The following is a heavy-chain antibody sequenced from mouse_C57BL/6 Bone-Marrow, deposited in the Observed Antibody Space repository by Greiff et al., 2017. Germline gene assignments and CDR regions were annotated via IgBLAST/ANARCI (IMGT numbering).Heavy chain of an antibody. CDR2: IHPNSGST. CDR3: ASLDGYFSWFAY. Sequence: QVQLQQPGAELVKPGASVKLSCKASGYTFTSYWMHWVKQRPGQGLEWIGMIHPNSGSTNYNAKFKSKATLTVDKSSSTAYMQLSSLTSEDSAVYYCASLDGYFSWFAYWGQGTLVTVSA. J-gene: IGHJ3*01. D-gene: IGHD2-3*01. V-gene: IGHV1-64*01. CDR1: GYTFTSYW.